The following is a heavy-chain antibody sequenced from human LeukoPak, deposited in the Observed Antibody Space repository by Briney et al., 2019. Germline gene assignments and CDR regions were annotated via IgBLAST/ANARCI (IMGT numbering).Heavy chain of an antibody. CDR3: ARDYYDSSGYYSY. V-gene: IGHV1-2*06. J-gene: IGHJ4*02. CDR2: INPNSGGT. CDR1: GYTFTNYP. D-gene: IGHD3-22*01. Sequence: GASVKVSCKASGYTFTNYPMNWVRQAPGQGLEWMGRINPNSGGTNYAQKFQGRVTMTRDTSISTAYMELSRLRSDDTAVYYCARDYYDSSGYYSYWGQGTLVTVSS.